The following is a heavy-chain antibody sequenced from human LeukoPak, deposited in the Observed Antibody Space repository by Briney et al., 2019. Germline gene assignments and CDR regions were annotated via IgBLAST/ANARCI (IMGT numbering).Heavy chain of an antibody. CDR2: ISAYNGNT. D-gene: IGHD6-6*01. V-gene: IGHV1-18*04. CDR3: ARVSEVELVIDY. Sequence: ASVKVSCKASGYTFTGYYMHWVRQAPGQGLEWMGWISAYNGNTNYAQKLQGRVTMTTDTSTSTAYMELRSLRSDDTAVYYCARVSEVELVIDYWGQGTLVTVPS. CDR1: GYTFTGYY. J-gene: IGHJ4*02.